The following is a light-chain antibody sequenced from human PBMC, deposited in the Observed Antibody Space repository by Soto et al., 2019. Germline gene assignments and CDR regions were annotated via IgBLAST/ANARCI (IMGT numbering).Light chain of an antibody. J-gene: IGLJ1*01. CDR1: NNSIKS. CDR3: QVWESNSDPPCAS. V-gene: IGLV3-21*02. Sequence: FELTPATSVFCTPGQTATITTGGTNNSIKSVHWYQQKPGQAPVLVGYDDSDRPSGIPERFSGSNSGDTATLTISGVEAGDEADYYCQVWESNSDPPCASFGAGTKVTVL. CDR2: DDS.